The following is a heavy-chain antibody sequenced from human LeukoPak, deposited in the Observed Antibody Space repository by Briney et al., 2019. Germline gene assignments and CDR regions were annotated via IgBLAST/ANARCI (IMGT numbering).Heavy chain of an antibody. V-gene: IGHV4-34*01. CDR2: INHSGST. J-gene: IGHJ4*02. CDR3: ARRGSYGSAYYFDY. CDR1: GGSFSGYY. D-gene: IGHD5-18*01. Sequence: SETLSLTCAVYGGSFSGYYWSWIRQPPGKGLEWIGEINHSGSTNYNPSLKSRVTISVDTSKNQFSLKLSSVTAADTAVYYCARRGSYGSAYYFDYWGQGTLVTVSS.